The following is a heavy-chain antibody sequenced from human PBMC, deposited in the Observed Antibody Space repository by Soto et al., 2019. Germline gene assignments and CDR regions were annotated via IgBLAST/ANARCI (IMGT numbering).Heavy chain of an antibody. Sequence: SETLSLTCTVSGGSISSYYWSWIRQPPGKGLEWIGYIYCSGSTNYNPSLKSRVTISVDTSKNQFSLKLSSVTAADTAVYYCARDSTMVRGGVVYWGQGTLVTVSS. CDR1: GGSISSYY. CDR3: ARDSTMVRGGVVY. J-gene: IGHJ4*02. D-gene: IGHD3-10*01. CDR2: IYCSGST. V-gene: IGHV4-59*01.